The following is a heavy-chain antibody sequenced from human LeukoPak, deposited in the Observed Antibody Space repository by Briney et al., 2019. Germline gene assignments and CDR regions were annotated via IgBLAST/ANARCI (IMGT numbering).Heavy chain of an antibody. J-gene: IGHJ4*02. CDR1: GFTFSSYD. D-gene: IGHD6-13*01. CDR2: ISDSGGST. CDR3: ARDYSNSWYN. V-gene: IGHV3-23*01. Sequence: GGSLRLSCAASGFTFSSYDMSWVRQAPGKGLEWVSTISDSGGSTYYGDSVKGRFTISRDNSKNTLYLQMNSLRGEDTAVYYCARDYSNSWYNWGQGTLVTVSS.